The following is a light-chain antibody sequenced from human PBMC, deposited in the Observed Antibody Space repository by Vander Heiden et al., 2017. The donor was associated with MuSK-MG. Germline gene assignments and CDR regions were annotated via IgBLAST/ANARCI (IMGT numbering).Light chain of an antibody. J-gene: IGLJ3*02. CDR1: SRDVGSYNI. CDR2: EDS. Sequence: QSALTQPDSESGYPGQSITNPCTGTSRDVGSYNIVSWYQQHPGKAPKLMIYEDSKRPSGVSNRFSGSKSGNTASLTISGLQAEDEADYYCCSYATSGAWVFGGGTKLTVL. V-gene: IGLV2-23*01. CDR3: CSYATSGAWV.